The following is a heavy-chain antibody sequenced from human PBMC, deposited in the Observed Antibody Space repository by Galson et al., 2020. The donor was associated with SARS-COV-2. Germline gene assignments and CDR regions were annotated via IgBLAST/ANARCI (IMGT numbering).Heavy chain of an antibody. Sequence: ASVKVSCKASGYTFTSYDINWVRQATGQGLEWMGWMNPNSGNTGYAQKFQGRVTMTRNTSISTAYMELSSLRSEDTAVYYCARVFLWFGELSARYGMDVWGQGTTVTVSS. V-gene: IGHV1-8*01. CDR2: MNPNSGNT. D-gene: IGHD3-10*01. CDR1: GYTFTSYD. J-gene: IGHJ6*02. CDR3: ARVFLWFGELSARYGMDV.